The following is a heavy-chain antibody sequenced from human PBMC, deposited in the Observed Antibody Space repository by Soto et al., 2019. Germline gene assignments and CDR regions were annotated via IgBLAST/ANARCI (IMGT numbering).Heavy chain of an antibody. CDR3: VSTWGSSYSGLDV. J-gene: IGHJ6*02. CDR2: IYPGDSDT. V-gene: IGHV5-51*01. D-gene: IGHD3-10*01. Sequence: GESLKISWKVSGYTFTSYWIVLVRPLPGKGLEWMGIIYPGDSDTRYSPSFQGQVTISADKSISTAYLQWSSLKASDTAMYYCVSTWGSSYSGLDVWGQGTTVTVSS. CDR1: GYTFTSYW.